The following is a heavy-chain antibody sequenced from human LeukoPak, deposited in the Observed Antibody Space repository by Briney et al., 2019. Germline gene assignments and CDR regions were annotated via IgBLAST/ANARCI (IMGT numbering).Heavy chain of an antibody. CDR3: ARGMVRYYYDSSGYYSPWFDP. V-gene: IGHV3-33*01. Sequence: GGSLRLSCVASGFTFSSYGMHWVRQAPGKGLEWVAVIWYDGSNKYYADSVKGRFTISRDNSKNTLYLQMNSLRAEDTAVYYCARGMVRYYYDSSGYYSPWFDPWGQGTLVTVSS. D-gene: IGHD3-22*01. J-gene: IGHJ5*02. CDR1: GFTFSSYG. CDR2: IWYDGSNK.